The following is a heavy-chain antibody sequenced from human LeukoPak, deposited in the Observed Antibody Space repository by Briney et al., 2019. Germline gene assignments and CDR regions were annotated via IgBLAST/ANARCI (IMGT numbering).Heavy chain of an antibody. V-gene: IGHV1-18*01. Sequence: GASVKVSCKASGYTFTSSTVSWVRQAPGQGLEWMGWISPYNGNTNYAQKLQGRVTMTTDTSTSTAYMELRSLRSDDTAVYYCAKGFMTTVTWDYWGQGTLVTVSS. CDR2: ISPYNGNT. D-gene: IGHD4-17*01. J-gene: IGHJ4*02. CDR1: GYTFTSST. CDR3: AKGFMTTVTWDY.